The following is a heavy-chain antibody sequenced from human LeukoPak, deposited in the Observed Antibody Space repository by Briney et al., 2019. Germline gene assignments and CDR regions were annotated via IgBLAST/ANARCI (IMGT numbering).Heavy chain of an antibody. J-gene: IGHJ4*02. Sequence: PSGTLSLTCTVSGGSISSGGYYWSWIRQHPGKGLEWIGYIYYSGSTYYNPSLKSRVTISVDTSKNQFSLKLSSVTAADTAVYYCARAFVVVPGAMPYFDYWGQGTLVTVSS. CDR3: ARAFVVVPGAMPYFDY. CDR1: GGSISSGGYY. D-gene: IGHD2-2*01. CDR2: IYYSGST. V-gene: IGHV4-31*03.